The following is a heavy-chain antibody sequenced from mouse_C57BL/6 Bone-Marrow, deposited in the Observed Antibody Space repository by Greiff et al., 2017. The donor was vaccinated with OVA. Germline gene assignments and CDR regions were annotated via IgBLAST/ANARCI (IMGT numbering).Heavy chain of an antibody. V-gene: IGHV5-4*01. J-gene: IGHJ3*01. CDR3: AREGYYGSSLFAY. CDR2: ISDGGSYT. CDR1: GFTFSSYA. D-gene: IGHD1-1*01. Sequence: EVQLVESGGGLVKPGGSLKLSCAASGFTFSSYAMSWVRQTPEKRLAWVATISDGGSYTYYPDNVKGRFTISRDNAKNNLYLQMSHLKSEDTAMYYCAREGYYGSSLFAYWGQGTLVTVSA.